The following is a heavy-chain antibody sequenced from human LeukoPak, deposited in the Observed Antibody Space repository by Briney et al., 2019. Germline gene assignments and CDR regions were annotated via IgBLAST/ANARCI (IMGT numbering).Heavy chain of an antibody. V-gene: IGHV1-18*01. J-gene: IGHJ4*02. CDR1: GYTFTSYG. Sequence: ASVKVSCKASGYTFTSYGISWVRQAPGQGLEWMGWISAYNGNTNYAQKLQGRVTMTTDTSTSTAYMELRSLRSDDTAVYYCARLYYDLWSGYHGLIYWGQGTLVTVSS. CDR2: ISAYNGNT. CDR3: ARLYYDLWSGYHGLIY. D-gene: IGHD3-3*01.